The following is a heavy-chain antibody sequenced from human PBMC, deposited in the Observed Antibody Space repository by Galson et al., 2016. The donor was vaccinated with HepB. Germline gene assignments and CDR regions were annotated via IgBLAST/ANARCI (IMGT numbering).Heavy chain of an antibody. CDR3: ARGGRNDVFDY. J-gene: IGHJ4*02. V-gene: IGHV3-33*01. D-gene: IGHD1-1*01. CDR2: IWSDGSNK. Sequence: SLRLSCAASGFTLSSFGMHWVRQAPGKGLEWVALIWSDGSNKYNADSVKGRFTISRDNYKNTLYLPMNSLIVDDTAVYYCARGGRNDVFDYWGQGTLVTVSS. CDR1: GFTLSSFG.